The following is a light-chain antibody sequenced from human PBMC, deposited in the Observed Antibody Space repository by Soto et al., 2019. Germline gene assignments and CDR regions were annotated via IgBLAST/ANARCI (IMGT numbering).Light chain of an antibody. CDR3: ATWDSSLGAVI. Sequence: QSVLTQPPSVSAAPGQRVTISCSGSSSNIGNEYVSWYQQLPRTAPKLLIYDNNKRPSGIPDRFSGSKSGTSATLGITGVQTGDEADYYCATWDSSLGAVIFGGGTQLTVL. CDR1: SSNIGNEY. V-gene: IGLV1-51*01. CDR2: DNN. J-gene: IGLJ2*01.